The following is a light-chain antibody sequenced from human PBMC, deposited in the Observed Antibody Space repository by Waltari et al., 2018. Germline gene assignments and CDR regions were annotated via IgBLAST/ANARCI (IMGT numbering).Light chain of an antibody. Sequence: QSVLTQPPSASGTPGQRVPSPCSASISNLGSSLLPSYQQLPETAPKLLIYRDKQRPSGVPDRFSGAKSGTSASLAISGLRSDDEADYHCAAWDDSLSAHVFGAGTKVTVL. CDR3: AAWDDSLSAHV. V-gene: IGLV1-47*01. CDR2: RDK. J-gene: IGLJ1*01. CDR1: ISNLGSSL.